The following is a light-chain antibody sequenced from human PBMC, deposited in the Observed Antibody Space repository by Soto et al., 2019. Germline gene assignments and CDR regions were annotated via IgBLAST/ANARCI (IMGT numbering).Light chain of an antibody. Sequence: QSVLTQPPSVSGTPGQRVTISCSGSSSNFGSNYVYWYQQLPGTAPKVLIYRNNQRPSGVPDRFSGSKSGTSASLAISGLRSEDEADYYCAAWDDSLSGHYVFVTGTKVTVL. J-gene: IGLJ1*01. CDR3: AAWDDSLSGHYV. V-gene: IGLV1-47*01. CDR2: RNN. CDR1: SSNFGSNY.